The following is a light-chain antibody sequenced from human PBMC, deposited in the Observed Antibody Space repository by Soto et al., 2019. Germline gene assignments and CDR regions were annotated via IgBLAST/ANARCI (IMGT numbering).Light chain of an antibody. Sequence: EIVLTQSPATLSLSPGERATLSCRASQSVSSSLAWYQKKPGQAPRLLIYDASNRATGLPARFSGSGSGTDFTLIISRLEPEDVAVYYCQQRSNWPYTFGQGTKLEIK. CDR1: QSVSSS. CDR2: DAS. J-gene: IGKJ2*01. V-gene: IGKV3-11*01. CDR3: QQRSNWPYT.